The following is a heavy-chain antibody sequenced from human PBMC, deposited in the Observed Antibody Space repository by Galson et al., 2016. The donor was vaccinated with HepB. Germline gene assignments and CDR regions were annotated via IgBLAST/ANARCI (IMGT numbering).Heavy chain of an antibody. D-gene: IGHD2-21*01. CDR1: GFTFSSYA. Sequence: SLRLSCAASGFTFSSYAMSWVRQAPGKGLEWVSAISGSGGSTYYAASVKGRFTISRDNSKNTLYLQMNSLRAEDTAVYYRAKIHLAYCGGDCYLFDYWGQGTLVTVSS. J-gene: IGHJ4*02. CDR3: AKIHLAYCGGDCYLFDY. V-gene: IGHV3-23*01. CDR2: ISGSGGST.